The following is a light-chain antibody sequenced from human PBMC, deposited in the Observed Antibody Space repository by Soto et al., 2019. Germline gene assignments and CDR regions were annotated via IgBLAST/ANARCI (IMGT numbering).Light chain of an antibody. CDR1: QSVRSSY. J-gene: IGKJ5*01. Sequence: EIVLTQSPGTLSLSPGERATLSCRASQSVRSSYLAWYQQKPGQAPRLLIYGASSRATGIPDRFSGSGSGTDFTLTISRLEPEDFAVYYCQQYGDWPITFGQGTRLGI. CDR2: GAS. V-gene: IGKV3-20*01. CDR3: QQYGDWPIT.